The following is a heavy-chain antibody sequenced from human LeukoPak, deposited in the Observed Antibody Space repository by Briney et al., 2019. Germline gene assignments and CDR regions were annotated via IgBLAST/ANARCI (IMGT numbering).Heavy chain of an antibody. CDR1: GDSVSSNSAA. Sequence: SLTLSLTYAISGDSVSSNSAAWNWIRQSPSRGLEWLGRTYYRAKWYNDYAESVKSRINIKPDTSKNQFSLQLNSVTPEDTAGYYCARDQAGLDYWGQGTLVTVSS. V-gene: IGHV6-1*01. CDR3: ARDQAGLDY. CDR2: TYYRAKWYN. D-gene: IGHD6-13*01. J-gene: IGHJ4*02.